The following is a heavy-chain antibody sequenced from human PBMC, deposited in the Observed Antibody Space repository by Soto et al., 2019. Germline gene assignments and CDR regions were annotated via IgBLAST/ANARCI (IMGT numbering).Heavy chain of an antibody. D-gene: IGHD1-26*01. V-gene: IGHV3-33*01. CDR1: GFIFSSYA. Sequence: QVQLVESGGGVVQPGKSLRLSCEASGFIFSSYAIHWVRQAPGKGLEWVAIIWYDGGDKYYADSVKGRFSISRDNSYNAVYLQMDSLRAEDTARYYCARGRLPSATTVLDYWGQGTLVIVSS. CDR3: ARGRLPSATTVLDY. J-gene: IGHJ4*02. CDR2: IWYDGGDK.